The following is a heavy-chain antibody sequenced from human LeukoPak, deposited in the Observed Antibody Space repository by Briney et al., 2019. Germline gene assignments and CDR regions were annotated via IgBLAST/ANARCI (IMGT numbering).Heavy chain of an antibody. CDR1: GGSISSSSYY. V-gene: IGHV4-39*01. J-gene: IGHJ6*02. CDR2: IYYSGST. CDR3: ARQRGYCSSTSCYYYYGMDV. Sequence: RPSETLSLTCTLSGGSISSSSYYWGWIRQPPGKGLEWIGSIYYSGSTYYNPSLKSRVTISVDTSKNQFSLKLSSVTAADTAVYYCARQRGYCSSTSCYYYYGMDVWGQGTTVTVSS. D-gene: IGHD2-2*01.